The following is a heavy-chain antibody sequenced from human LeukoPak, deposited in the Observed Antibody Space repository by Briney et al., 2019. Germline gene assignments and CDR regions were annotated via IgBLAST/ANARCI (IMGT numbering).Heavy chain of an antibody. Sequence: PGGSLRLSCAASGFSFSSYWMSWIRQAPGKGLEWVANIKQDGSEKYYVDSVKGRFTISRDNAKNSLYLQMNSLRAEDTAVYYCANGRRTFDYWGQGTLVTVSS. CDR3: ANGRRTFDY. J-gene: IGHJ4*02. CDR2: IKQDGSEK. CDR1: GFSFSSYW. V-gene: IGHV3-7*01.